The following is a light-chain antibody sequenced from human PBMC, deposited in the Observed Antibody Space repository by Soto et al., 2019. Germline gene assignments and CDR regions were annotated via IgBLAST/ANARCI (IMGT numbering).Light chain of an antibody. CDR1: QSVSSNY. CDR2: GAS. J-gene: IGKJ1*01. V-gene: IGKV3-20*01. CDR3: QQYGSLPVT. Sequence: EIVLTQSPGTLSLSPGERATLSCRASQSVSSNYLTWFQRKPGQAPRLLIYGASNRATDFPDRFSGSGSGTDFTLTISRLEPEDFAVYYCQQYGSLPVTFGQGTKVDIK.